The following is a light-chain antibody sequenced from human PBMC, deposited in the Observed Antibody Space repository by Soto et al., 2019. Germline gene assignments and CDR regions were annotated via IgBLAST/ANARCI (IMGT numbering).Light chain of an antibody. Sequence: QSALTQPPSVSAAPGQQVTISCSGETSNIGNNYVSWYQQLPGTAPKLLIYDTNNRPSGIPDRFSGSKSGTSATLGITGLQTGDEAVYYCGAWDSSLSGVLFGGGTQLTVL. V-gene: IGLV1-51*01. CDR1: TSNIGNNY. J-gene: IGLJ2*01. CDR3: GAWDSSLSGVL. CDR2: DTN.